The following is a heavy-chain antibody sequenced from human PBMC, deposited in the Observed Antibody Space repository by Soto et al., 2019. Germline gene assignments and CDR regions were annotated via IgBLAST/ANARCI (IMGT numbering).Heavy chain of an antibody. CDR2: IYFSGKS. CDR3: VRLDCSVLGSKDFYCMDV. CDR1: GGSVRSSRYY. V-gene: IGHV4-39*01. J-gene: IGHJ6*03. D-gene: IGHD2-21*02. Sequence: SETLSLTCTVSGGSVRSSRYYWGWIRQPPGKGLECIGTIYFSGKSYYNTSLKSRVTMSVDTSKNQFSLEVSSVAAADTAIYYFVRLDCSVLGSKDFYCMDVWGKGTTDTVPS.